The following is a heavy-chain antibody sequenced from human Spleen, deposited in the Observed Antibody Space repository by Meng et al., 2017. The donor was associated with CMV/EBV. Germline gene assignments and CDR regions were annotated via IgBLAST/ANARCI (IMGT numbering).Heavy chain of an antibody. D-gene: IGHD4-17*01. CDR2: SYGGGRNT. Sequence: GESLKISCAASGFTVSSNYMSWVRQAPGKGLEWVSVSYGGGRNTHYVDSVTGRFTISRDNSKKTLYLQMDSLRAEDTAVYYCAKGTPYGEFDSWGQGTLVTVSS. V-gene: IGHV3-23*03. J-gene: IGHJ4*02. CDR3: AKGTPYGEFDS. CDR1: GFTVSSNY.